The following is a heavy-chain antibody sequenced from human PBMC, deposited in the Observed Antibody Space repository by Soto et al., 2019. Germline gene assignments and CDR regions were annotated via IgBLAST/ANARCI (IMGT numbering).Heavy chain of an antibody. V-gene: IGHV4-59*01. CDR2: IYYSGCT. CDR1: GGPISSYY. CDR3: AREDYDSRAYDAFDI. D-gene: IGHD3-22*01. J-gene: IGHJ3*02. Sequence: SETLSLTCTISGGPISSYYWSWIRQPPGKGLEWIGYIYYSGCTNYNPSLKSRVTISVDTSKKQFSLKLSSVTAADTAVYYCAREDYDSRAYDAFDIWGQGTMVTVSS.